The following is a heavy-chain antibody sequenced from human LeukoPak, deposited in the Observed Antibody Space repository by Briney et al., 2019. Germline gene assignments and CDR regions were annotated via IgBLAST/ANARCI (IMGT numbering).Heavy chain of an antibody. Sequence: PSETLSLTCTVSGGSIHSYWSWIRQPAGKGLEWIGRISGSGTITYNPALQSRLTISIDTSKNQFSLKLMSVTAADTAVYYCARDLYYYDSSGYYSYYFDYWGQGTLVTVSS. CDR3: ARDLYYYDSSGYYSYYFDY. CDR2: ISGSGTI. CDR1: GGSIHSY. J-gene: IGHJ4*02. D-gene: IGHD3-22*01. V-gene: IGHV4-4*07.